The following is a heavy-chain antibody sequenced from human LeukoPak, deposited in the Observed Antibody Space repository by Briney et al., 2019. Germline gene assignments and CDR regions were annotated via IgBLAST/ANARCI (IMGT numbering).Heavy chain of an antibody. J-gene: IGHJ4*02. CDR1: GGTFSSYA. Sequence: SVKVSCKASGGTFSSYAISWVRQAPGQGLEWMEGIIPIFGTANYAQKFQGRVTITADESTSTAYMELSSLRSEDTAVYYCARLYDSSGYYYVGKDYWGQGTLVTVSS. CDR2: IIPIFGTA. D-gene: IGHD3-22*01. V-gene: IGHV1-69*01. CDR3: ARLYDSSGYYYVGKDY.